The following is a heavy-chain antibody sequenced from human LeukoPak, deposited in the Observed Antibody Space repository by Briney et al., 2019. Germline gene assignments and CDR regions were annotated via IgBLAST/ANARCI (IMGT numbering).Heavy chain of an antibody. J-gene: IGHJ3*02. Sequence: SVKVSSKASGFTFTTSAVEWVRQARGQRLEWIGRIVVGSGNTDHAQKFQGRLTITRDISTSTAYMELSSLTSDDTAVYYCAAVPNANGWYWDDAFYIWGQGTMVTVSS. V-gene: IGHV1-58*01. CDR3: AAVPNANGWYWDDAFYI. D-gene: IGHD6-19*01. CDR2: IVVGSGNT. CDR1: GFTFTTSA.